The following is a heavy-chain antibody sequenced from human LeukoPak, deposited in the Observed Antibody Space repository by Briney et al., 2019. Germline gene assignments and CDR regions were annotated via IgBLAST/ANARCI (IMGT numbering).Heavy chain of an antibody. CDR1: GFTFSSYG. Sequence: GGSLRLSCAASGFTFSSYGMHWVRQAPGKGLEWVAVISYDGSNKYYADSVKGRFTISRDNSKSTLYLQMNSLRAEDTAVYYCAKDLGTKWLVRLADYWGQGTLVTVSS. CDR3: AKDLGTKWLVRLADY. D-gene: IGHD6-19*01. CDR2: ISYDGSNK. J-gene: IGHJ4*02. V-gene: IGHV3-30*18.